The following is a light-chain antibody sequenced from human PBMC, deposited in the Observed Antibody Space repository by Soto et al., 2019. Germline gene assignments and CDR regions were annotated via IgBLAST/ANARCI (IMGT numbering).Light chain of an antibody. J-gene: IGLJ1*01. Sequence: QSVLTQPPSVSAAPGQKVTISCSGSSSNIGGNSVSWYQQLPGTAPKLLIYDDNKRPSGIPDRFSVSKSGTSATLGITGFQTGDEADYYCGSWDSSLSAYVFGTGTQLTVL. V-gene: IGLV1-51*01. CDR2: DDN. CDR1: SSNIGGNS. CDR3: GSWDSSLSAYV.